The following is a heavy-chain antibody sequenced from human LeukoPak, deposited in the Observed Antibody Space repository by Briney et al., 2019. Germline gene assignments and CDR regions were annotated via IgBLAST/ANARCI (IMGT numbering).Heavy chain of an antibody. Sequence: VGSLRLSCAASRFTPSNYWMHWVRHAPGKGLVWVARLHSNGAFTTYADPVKGRFTISRDTDKNTLYLQMNSLRVEDTAVYYCARFVVVTAGDYWGQGTLVTVSS. CDR1: RFTPSNYW. D-gene: IGHD2-21*02. J-gene: IGHJ4*01. CDR2: LHSNGAFT. CDR3: ARFVVVTAGDY. V-gene: IGHV3-74*01.